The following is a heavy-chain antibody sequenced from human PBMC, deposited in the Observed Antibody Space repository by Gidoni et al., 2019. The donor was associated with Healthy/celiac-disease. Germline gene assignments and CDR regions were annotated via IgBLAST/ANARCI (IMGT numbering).Heavy chain of an antibody. CDR2: SYYSGST. D-gene: IGHD2-2*01. V-gene: IGHV4-59*01. J-gene: IGHJ4*02. CDR3: ARESLVPAATRPQLSFDY. Sequence: QVQLQESGPGLVKPSETLSLTCTVSGGSISSYYWSWIRQPPGKGLEWIGYSYYSGSTNYNPSLKSRVTISVDTSKNQFSLKLSSVTAADTAVYYCARESLVPAATRPQLSFDYWGQGTLVTVSS. CDR1: GGSISSYY.